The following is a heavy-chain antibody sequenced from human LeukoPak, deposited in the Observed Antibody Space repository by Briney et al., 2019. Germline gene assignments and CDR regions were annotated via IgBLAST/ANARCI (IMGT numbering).Heavy chain of an antibody. Sequence: DPSETLSLTCTVSGGSISSSSYSWGWIRQPPGKGLEWIGSIYYSGSTYYNPSLKSRVTISVDTSKNQFSLKLSSVTAADTAVYYCASPRYYYDSSGYYYWGAFDYWGQGTLVTVSS. CDR1: GGSISSSSYS. V-gene: IGHV4-39*01. J-gene: IGHJ4*02. CDR3: ASPRYYYDSSGYYYWGAFDY. D-gene: IGHD3-22*01. CDR2: IYYSGST.